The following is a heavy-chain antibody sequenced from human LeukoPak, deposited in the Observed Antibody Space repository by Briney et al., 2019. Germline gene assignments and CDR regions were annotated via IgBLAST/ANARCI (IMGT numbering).Heavy chain of an antibody. V-gene: IGHV3-74*01. CDR2: SNSEGSTT. J-gene: IGHJ6*02. CDR3: TREKGYYGMDV. CDR1: GFTFGNYW. Sequence: GGSLRLSCAASGFTFGNYWMHWVRQAPGKGLVWVSRSNSEGSTTSYADSVKGRFTISRDNAKNTLYLQMNSLRAEDTAVYYCTREKGYYGMDVWGQGTTVTVSS.